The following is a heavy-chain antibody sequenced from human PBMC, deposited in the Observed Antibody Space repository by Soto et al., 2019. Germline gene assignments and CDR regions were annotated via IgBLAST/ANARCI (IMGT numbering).Heavy chain of an antibody. Sequence: GESLKISCKGSGYSFTSYWIGWVRQMPGKGLEWMGIIYPGDSDTRYSPSFQGQVTISADKSISTAYLQWSSLKASDTAMYYCAKSRKGTYYDFRSGYYGPFDYWGQGTLVTVSS. CDR1: GYSFTSYW. CDR3: AKSRKGTYYDFRSGYYGPFDY. D-gene: IGHD3-3*01. CDR2: IYPGDSDT. V-gene: IGHV5-51*01. J-gene: IGHJ4*02.